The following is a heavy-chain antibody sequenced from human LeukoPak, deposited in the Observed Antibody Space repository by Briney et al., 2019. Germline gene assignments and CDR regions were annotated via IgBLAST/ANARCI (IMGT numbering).Heavy chain of an antibody. D-gene: IGHD3-22*01. CDR3: ARDYYDSSGYHYFDY. Sequence: GGSLRLSCAASGFTFSSYSMNWVRQAPGKGLEWVSSISSSSSYIYYADSVKGRFTISRDNAKNSLYLQMNSLRAEDTAVYYCARDYYDSSGYHYFDYWGQGTLVTVSS. CDR1: GFTFSSYS. CDR2: ISSSSSYI. J-gene: IGHJ4*02. V-gene: IGHV3-21*01.